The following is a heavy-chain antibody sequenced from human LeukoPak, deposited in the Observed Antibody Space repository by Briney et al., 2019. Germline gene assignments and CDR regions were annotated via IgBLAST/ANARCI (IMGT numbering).Heavy chain of an antibody. CDR3: AKGGGLDYDSSGYPGFQH. J-gene: IGHJ1*01. CDR1: GFTVSRNY. V-gene: IGHV3-66*01. D-gene: IGHD3-22*01. Sequence: PGGSLRLSCAASGFTVSRNYMSWVRQAPGKGLEWVSVIYSGGTTYYADSVKGRFTISRDYSKNTLYLQMNNLRAEDTAVYYCAKGGGLDYDSSGYPGFQHWGQGTLVTVSS. CDR2: IYSGGTT.